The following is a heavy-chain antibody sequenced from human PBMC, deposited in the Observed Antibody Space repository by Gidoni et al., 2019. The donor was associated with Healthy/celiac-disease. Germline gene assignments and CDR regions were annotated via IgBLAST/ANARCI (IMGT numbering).Heavy chain of an antibody. CDR3: ARVPTKKQWLSRVQYYFDY. J-gene: IGHJ4*02. Sequence: QVQLQQSGPGLVKPSQTLSLTCAISGDSVSSNSAAWNWIRQSPSRGLAWLGRTYYRSKWYNDYAVSVKSRITINPDTSKNQFSLQLNSVTPEDTAVYYCARVPTKKQWLSRVQYYFDYWGQGTLVTVSS. D-gene: IGHD5-12*01. CDR1: GDSVSSNSAA. V-gene: IGHV6-1*01. CDR2: TYYRSKWYN.